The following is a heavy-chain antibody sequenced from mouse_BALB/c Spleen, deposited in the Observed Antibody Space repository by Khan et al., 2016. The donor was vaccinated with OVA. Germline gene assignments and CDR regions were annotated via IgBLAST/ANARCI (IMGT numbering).Heavy chain of an antibody. CDR1: GYSFTNYW. Sequence: VQLQQSGTVLARPGASVKMSCKASGYSFTNYWMHWVQQRPGQGLEWLGAIYPGVSDTRYNQKFKGKAKLTAVTSASTAYMELSSLTNEDSAVYYCTRSYDSYYFDYWGQGTTLTVSS. V-gene: IGHV1-5*01. CDR3: TRSYDSYYFDY. J-gene: IGHJ2*01. D-gene: IGHD2-4*01. CDR2: IYPGVSDT.